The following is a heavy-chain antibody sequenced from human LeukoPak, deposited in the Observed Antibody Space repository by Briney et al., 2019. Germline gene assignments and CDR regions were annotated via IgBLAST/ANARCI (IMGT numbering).Heavy chain of an antibody. CDR2: IYYSGST. J-gene: IGHJ3*02. CDR3: ARGYSPDAFDI. CDR1: GGSISSYY. V-gene: IGHV4-59*01. D-gene: IGHD5-18*01. Sequence: PSETLSLTCTVSGGSISSYYWSWIRQPPGKGLEWIGDIYYSGSTNYNPSLKSQVTISVDTSKNQFSLKLSSVTAADTAVYYCARGYSPDAFDIWGQGTMVTVSS.